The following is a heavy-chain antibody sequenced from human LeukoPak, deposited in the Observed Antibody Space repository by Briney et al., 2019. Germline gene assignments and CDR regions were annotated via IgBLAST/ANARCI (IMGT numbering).Heavy chain of an antibody. CDR2: TSYDGSNK. CDR3: ASQGGLLWFGELSGGMDV. Sequence: PGGSLRLSCAASGFIFSNYAMHWLRQTPGKGLEWVAITSYDGSNKYYADSVKGRFTISRDNSKNTLYLQMNSLRAEDTAVYYCASQGGLLWFGELSGGMDVWGQGTTVTVSS. V-gene: IGHV3-30*04. D-gene: IGHD3-10*01. CDR1: GFIFSNYA. J-gene: IGHJ6*02.